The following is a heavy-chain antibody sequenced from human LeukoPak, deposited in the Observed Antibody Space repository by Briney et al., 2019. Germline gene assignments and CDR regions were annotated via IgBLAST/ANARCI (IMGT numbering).Heavy chain of an antibody. D-gene: IGHD6-13*01. J-gene: IGHJ5*02. CDR1: GGSISSYY. Sequence: SETLSLTCTVSGGSISSYYWSWVRQSPGKGLEWIGYIYYSGSTTYNPSLKSQITISVDTSRNQFSLNLTSVTAADTAVYYCARTDSSSWYHWFDPRGQGTLVPVSP. V-gene: IGHV4-59*01. CDR3: ARTDSSSWYHWFDP. CDR2: IYYSGST.